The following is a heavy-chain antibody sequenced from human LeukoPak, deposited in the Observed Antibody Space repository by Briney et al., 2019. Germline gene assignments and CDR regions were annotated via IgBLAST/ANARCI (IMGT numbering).Heavy chain of an antibody. V-gene: IGHV3-53*01. CDR2: SFSDSNT. CDR3: VRKNRDFNAAFDI. D-gene: IGHD2-21*02. Sequence: PGGSLRLSCAASGFTVNNNCLGWVRQAPGEGLEWVSISFSDSNTNYADSVKGRFTISRDTSQNTLSLQMNSLRAEDTAVYYCVRKNRDFNAAFDIWGQGTVVTVSS. CDR1: GFTVNNNC. J-gene: IGHJ3*02.